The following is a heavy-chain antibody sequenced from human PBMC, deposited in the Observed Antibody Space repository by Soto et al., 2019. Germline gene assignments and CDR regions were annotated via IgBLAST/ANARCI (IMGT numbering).Heavy chain of an antibody. V-gene: IGHV3-21*06. CDR3: VRGMNPLF. CDR2: ISISSSDR. CDR1: GFTLRTYT. J-gene: IGHJ4*01. Sequence: GGSLRLSCAASGFTLRTYTMNWVRQAPWKGLEWVSSISISSSDRYYADSVRGRFTISRDNAKNALYLQMNSLRADDTAVYFCVRGMNPLFGGQGTLVTVSS.